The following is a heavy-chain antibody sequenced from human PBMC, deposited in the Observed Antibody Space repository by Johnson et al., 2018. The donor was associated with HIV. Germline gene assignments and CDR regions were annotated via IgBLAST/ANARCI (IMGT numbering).Heavy chain of an antibody. CDR1: GITFSDTW. J-gene: IGHJ3*02. D-gene: IGHD6-6*01. V-gene: IGHV3-15*01. Sequence: VQLVESGGGLVKAGGSLRLSCAASGITFSDTWMNWVRQAPGKGLEWVGRIKSKTDGGTTDYAAPVKGRFTISRDDSKNTRYLQMNSLNTEDTAVYYCTTLAESSSSMYAFDIWGQGTMLTVSS. CDR2: IKSKTDGGTT. CDR3: TTLAESSSSMYAFDI.